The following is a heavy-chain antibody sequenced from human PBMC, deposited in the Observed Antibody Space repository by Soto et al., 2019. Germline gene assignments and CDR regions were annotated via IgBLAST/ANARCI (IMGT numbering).Heavy chain of an antibody. J-gene: IGHJ5*02. D-gene: IGHD6-13*01. Sequence: QVQLQESGPGLVKPSETLSLTCTVSGGSISSYYWSWIRQPPGKGLEWIGYSYYSGSTNYNPSLKSSVTISVDTYKNQFSLKLSSVTAADTAVYYCARASVAAAGTNWFDPWGQGTLVTVSS. CDR1: GGSISSYY. V-gene: IGHV4-59*01. CDR2: SYYSGST. CDR3: ARASVAAAGTNWFDP.